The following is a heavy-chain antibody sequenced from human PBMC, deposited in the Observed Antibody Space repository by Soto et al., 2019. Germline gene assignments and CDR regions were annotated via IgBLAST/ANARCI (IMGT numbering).Heavy chain of an antibody. J-gene: IGHJ6*02. CDR3: AKAYGPGRHYYYGMDV. Sequence: GGSLRLSCAASGFTFSSYGMHWVRQAPGKGLEWVAVISYDVSNKYYADSVKGRFTISRDNSKNTLYLQMNSLRAEDTAVYYCAKAYGPGRHYYYGMDVWGQGTTVTVSS. D-gene: IGHD4-17*01. CDR1: GFTFSSYG. CDR2: ISYDVSNK. V-gene: IGHV3-30*18.